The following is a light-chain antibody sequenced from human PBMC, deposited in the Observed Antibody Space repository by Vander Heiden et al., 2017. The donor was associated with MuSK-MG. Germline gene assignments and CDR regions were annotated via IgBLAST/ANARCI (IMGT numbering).Light chain of an antibody. CDR3: HQKDNFPQP. CDR1: QRISSY. J-gene: IGKJ1*01. V-gene: IGKV1-39*01. Sequence: DIQMTQSPSSLSASVGDSVTITCRASQRISSYLNWYQQKPGKAPKLLMYAASSLASGVPSRFSGSGSGTDFSLTISRLQPEEFATYYCHQKDNFPQPFGQGTTVDI. CDR2: AAS.